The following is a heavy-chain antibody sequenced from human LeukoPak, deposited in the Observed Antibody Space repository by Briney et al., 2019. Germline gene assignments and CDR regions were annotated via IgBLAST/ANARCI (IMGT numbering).Heavy chain of an antibody. V-gene: IGHV3-21*01. J-gene: IGHJ5*02. Sequence: GGSLRLSCAASGFTSSSYSMNWVRQAPGKGLEWVSSISSSSSYIYYADSVKGRFTISRDNAKNSLYLQMNSLRAEDTAVYYCARDGVLRYFDWLSGYNWFDPWGQGTLVTVSS. D-gene: IGHD3-9*01. CDR3: ARDGVLRYFDWLSGYNWFDP. CDR2: ISSSSSYI. CDR1: GFTSSSYS.